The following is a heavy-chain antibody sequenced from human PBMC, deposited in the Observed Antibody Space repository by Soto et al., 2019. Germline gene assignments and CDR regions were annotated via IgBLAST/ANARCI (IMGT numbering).Heavy chain of an antibody. CDR2: INHSGST. D-gene: IGHD1-26*01. CDR3: ARGVRVGGTTPSGFLY. V-gene: IGHV4-34*01. J-gene: IGHJ4*02. Sequence: QVHLQQWGAGLLKPSETLSLTCAVYGGSFSGYYWSGIRQPPGKGLEWIGEINHSGSTNYNPSLKGRGTSSVDTSNNQFSRKLGSVTAPDTGVYYCARGVRVGGTTPSGFLYWVQETLVTDS. CDR1: GGSFSGYY.